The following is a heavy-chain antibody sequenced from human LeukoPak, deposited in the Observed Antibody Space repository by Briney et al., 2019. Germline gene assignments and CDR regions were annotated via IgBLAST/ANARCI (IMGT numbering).Heavy chain of an antibody. CDR3: AASSPISIFGVFGIDV. V-gene: IGHV1-58*02. D-gene: IGHD3-3*01. CDR1: GYTFTSSS. J-gene: IGHJ6*02. Sequence: TTVKVSCKASGYTFTSSSMQWVRQPRGQRLEWIGWIVVGSGNKNYAQKFQERVTITRVMTTSTAYMELSSLGSEDAAVYYCAASSPISIFGVFGIDVWGQGTTVTVSS. CDR2: IVVGSGNK.